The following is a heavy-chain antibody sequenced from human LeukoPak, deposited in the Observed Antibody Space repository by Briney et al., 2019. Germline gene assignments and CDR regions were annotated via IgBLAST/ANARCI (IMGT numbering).Heavy chain of an antibody. V-gene: IGHV3-30*04. CDR2: ISYDGSNK. D-gene: IGHD6-6*01. CDR3: ARSGSSSGYYYYMDV. J-gene: IGHJ6*03. CDR1: GFTFSSYA. Sequence: GGSLRLSCAASGFTFSSYAMHWVRQAPGKGLEGVAGISYDGSNKYYADSVKGRFNISRDNSKNTLYLQMNSLRAEDTAVYYCARSGSSSGYYYYMDVWGKGPTVTVSS.